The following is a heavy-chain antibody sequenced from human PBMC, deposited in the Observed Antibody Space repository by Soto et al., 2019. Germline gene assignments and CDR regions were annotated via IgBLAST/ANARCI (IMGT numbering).Heavy chain of an antibody. V-gene: IGHV3-74*01. CDR3: ARDRVQQLGQEYYYYYGMDV. Sequence: GGSLRLSCAASGFTFSSYWMHWVRQAPGKGLVWVSRINSDGSSTSYADSMKGRFTISRDNAKNTLYLQMNSLRSDDTAVYYCARDRVQQLGQEYYYYYGMDVWGQGTTVTVSS. CDR1: GFTFSSYW. J-gene: IGHJ6*02. CDR2: INSDGSST. D-gene: IGHD6-13*01.